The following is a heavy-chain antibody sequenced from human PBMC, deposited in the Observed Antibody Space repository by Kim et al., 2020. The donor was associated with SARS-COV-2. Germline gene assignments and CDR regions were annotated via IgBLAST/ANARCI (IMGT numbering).Heavy chain of an antibody. CDR2: INAGNGNT. Sequence: ASVKVSCKASGYTFTSYAMHWVRQAPGQRLEWMGWINAGNGNTKYSQKFQGRVTITRDTSASTAYMELSSLRSEDTAVYYCARERGIRTRDAFDIWGQGTMVTVSS. CDR3: ARERGIRTRDAFDI. V-gene: IGHV1-3*01. D-gene: IGHD3-16*01. CDR1: GYTFTSYA. J-gene: IGHJ3*02.